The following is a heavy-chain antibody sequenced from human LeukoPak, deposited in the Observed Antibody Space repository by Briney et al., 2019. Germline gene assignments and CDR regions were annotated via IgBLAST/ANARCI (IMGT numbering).Heavy chain of an antibody. CDR3: ARDFVSYYDILTGYYKNHWFDP. J-gene: IGHJ5*02. Sequence: SETLSLTCTVSGGSISSSSYYWGWIRQPPGKGLEWIGSIYYSGSTYYNPSLKSRVTISVDTSKNQFSLKLSSVTAADTAVYYCARDFVSYYDILTGYYKNHWFDPWGQGTLVTVSS. CDR2: IYYSGST. V-gene: IGHV4-39*07. D-gene: IGHD3-9*01. CDR1: GGSISSSSYY.